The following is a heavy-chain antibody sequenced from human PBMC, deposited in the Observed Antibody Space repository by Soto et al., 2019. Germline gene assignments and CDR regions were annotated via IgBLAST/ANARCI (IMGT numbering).Heavy chain of an antibody. CDR2: ISSSSSTI. Sequence: GGSLSLSCAASGFNFSSYSMNWVRQAPGKGLEWVSYISSSSSTIYYADSVKGRFTISRDNAKNSLYLQMNSLRAEDTAVYYCARDADFIVATIPYYLDYWGQGTLVTLSS. V-gene: IGHV3-48*01. CDR3: ARDADFIVATIPYYLDY. D-gene: IGHD5-12*01. J-gene: IGHJ4*02. CDR1: GFNFSSYS.